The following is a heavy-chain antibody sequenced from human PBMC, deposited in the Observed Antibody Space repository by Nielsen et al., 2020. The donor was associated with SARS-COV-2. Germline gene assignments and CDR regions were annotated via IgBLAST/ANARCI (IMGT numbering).Heavy chain of an antibody. V-gene: IGHV3-21*01. CDR2: ISSSSSYI. J-gene: IGHJ4*02. CDR3: ASPYGSGSYYPYH. Sequence: WIRQPPGKGLEWVSSISSSSSYIYYADSVKGRFTISRDNAKNSLYLQMNSLRAEDTAVYYCASPYGSGSYYPYHWGQGTLVTVSS. D-gene: IGHD3-10*01.